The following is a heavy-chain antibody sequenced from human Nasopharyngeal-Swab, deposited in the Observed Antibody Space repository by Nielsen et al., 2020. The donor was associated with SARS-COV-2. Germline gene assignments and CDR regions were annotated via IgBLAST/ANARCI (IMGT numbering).Heavy chain of an antibody. Sequence: GESLKISCAASGFTFDDYAMHWVRQAPGKGLEWVSLISGDGGSTYYADSVKGRFTISRDNSKNSLYLQMNSLRTEDTALYYCAKGGYSYGWGYFDYWGQGTLVTVSS. CDR1: GFTFDDYA. V-gene: IGHV3-43*02. J-gene: IGHJ4*02. D-gene: IGHD5-18*01. CDR3: AKGGYSYGWGYFDY. CDR2: ISGDGGST.